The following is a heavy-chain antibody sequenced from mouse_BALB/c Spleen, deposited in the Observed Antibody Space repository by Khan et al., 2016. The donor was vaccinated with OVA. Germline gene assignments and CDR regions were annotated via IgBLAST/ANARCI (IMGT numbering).Heavy chain of an antibody. CDR2: ISYDGNN. CDR1: GYSITSGYY. Sequence: EVQLQESGPGLVKPSQSLSLTCSVTGYSITSGYYWNWIRQFPGNKLEWMGFISYDGNNNFNPSLKNRISITRDTSKNQFFLQLNSVTTEDTGTYFCASGKWLQAWFVYWGQGTLVTVSA. CDR3: ASGKWLQAWFVY. V-gene: IGHV3-6*02. D-gene: IGHD2-2*01. J-gene: IGHJ3*01.